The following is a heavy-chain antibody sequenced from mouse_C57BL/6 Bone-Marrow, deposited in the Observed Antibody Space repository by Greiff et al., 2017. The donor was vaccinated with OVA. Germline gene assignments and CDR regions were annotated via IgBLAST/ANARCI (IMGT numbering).Heavy chain of an antibody. CDR3: ARSTVVPYWYFDV. CDR2: FHPYNDDT. Sequence: VKLQESGAELVKPGASVKMSCKASGYTFTTYPIEWMKQNHGKSLEWIGNFHPYNDDTKYNEKFKGKATLTVEKSSSTVYLELSRLTSDDSAVYYCARSTVVPYWYFDVWGTGTTVTVSS. V-gene: IGHV1-47*01. J-gene: IGHJ1*03. D-gene: IGHD1-1*01. CDR1: GYTFTTYP.